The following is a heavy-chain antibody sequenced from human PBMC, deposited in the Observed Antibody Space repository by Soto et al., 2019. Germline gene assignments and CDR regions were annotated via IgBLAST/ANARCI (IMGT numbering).Heavy chain of an antibody. J-gene: IGHJ4*02. CDR2: IYPACSDT. CDR3: VTEARPNDS. V-gene: IGHV5-51*01. Sequence: DSLKISCKVSGCTFANYWIAWVRQMPGKGLEWMGSIYPACSDTSYSPSFEGHVTMSADKSTDSVYLHWSSLKASDSGLPYCVTEARPNDSWGQGTLVTVSS. CDR1: GCTFANYW.